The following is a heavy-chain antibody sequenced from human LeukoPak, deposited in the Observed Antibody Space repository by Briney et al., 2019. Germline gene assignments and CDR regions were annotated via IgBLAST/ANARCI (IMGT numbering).Heavy chain of an antibody. J-gene: IGHJ4*02. CDR3: ASQPRIVGATAHFDY. CDR1: GFTVSSNY. Sequence: GGSLRLSCAASGFTVSSNYVSWVRQAPGKGLEWVSVIYSGGSTYYADSVKGRFTISRDNSKNTLYLQMNSLRAEDTAVYYCASQPRIVGATAHFDYWGQGTLVTVSS. CDR2: IYSGGST. V-gene: IGHV3-53*01. D-gene: IGHD1-26*01.